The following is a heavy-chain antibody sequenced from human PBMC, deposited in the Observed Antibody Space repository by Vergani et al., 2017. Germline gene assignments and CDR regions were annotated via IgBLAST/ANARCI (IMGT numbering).Heavy chain of an antibody. D-gene: IGHD1-1*01. V-gene: IGHV5-51*01. CDR2: IYPADSDT. CDR3: ARHTTYTDS. CDR1: EYSFGNYW. J-gene: IGHJ4*02. Sequence: EVELVLSGPEMRKPGESLTISCKGSEYSFGNYWIGWVRQMPGKGLECMGIIYPADSDTRYSPSFQGQVTISADKSISTAFLQWDSLKASDTARYYCARHTTYTDSWGQGTLVTVSS.